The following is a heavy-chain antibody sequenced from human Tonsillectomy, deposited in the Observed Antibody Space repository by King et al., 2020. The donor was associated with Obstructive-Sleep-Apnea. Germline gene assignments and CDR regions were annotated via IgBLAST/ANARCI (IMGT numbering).Heavy chain of an antibody. CDR2: ISSSSSTI. CDR3: ARATYGDYEVFDY. J-gene: IGHJ4*02. CDR1: GFTFSSYS. Sequence: VQLVESGGGSVQPGGSLRLSCAASGFTFSSYSMNWVRQAPGKGLEWVSYISSSSSTIYYADSVKGRFTISRDNAKNSLYLQMNSLRAEDTAMYYCARATYGDYEVFDYWGQGTLVTVSS. V-gene: IGHV3-48*01. D-gene: IGHD4-17*01.